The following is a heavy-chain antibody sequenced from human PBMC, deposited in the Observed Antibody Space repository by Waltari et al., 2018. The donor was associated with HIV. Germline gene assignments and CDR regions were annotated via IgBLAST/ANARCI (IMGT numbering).Heavy chain of an antibody. V-gene: IGHV4-34*02. J-gene: IGHJ4*02. Sequence: QVQLQQWGAGLLKPSETLSLTCAVYGESFSDYYWTWIRQPPGKGLEWTGEINHSGSANYNPSLKSRVTISVDTSKKQFSLKLNSVTAADTAVYYCARGPTVGYASGWYRYFDYWGQGTLVTVSS. D-gene: IGHD6-19*01. CDR3: ARGPTVGYASGWYRYFDY. CDR1: GESFSDYY. CDR2: INHSGSA.